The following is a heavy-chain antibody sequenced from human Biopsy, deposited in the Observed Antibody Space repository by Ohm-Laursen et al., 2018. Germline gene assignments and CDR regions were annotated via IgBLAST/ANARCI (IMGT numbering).Heavy chain of an antibody. CDR3: ARGSNEYGGLYFPH. D-gene: IGHD4-23*01. V-gene: IGHV4-61*03. CDR2: ISYTGYT. Sequence: SETLSLTCIVSGGSISNNNYYWSWIRQPPGKGLEWIGHISYTGYTSYKSSLKSRVTISLDTSRKHFSLRLTSLAAADTAVYYCARGSNEYGGLYFPHWGQGTLVTVSS. CDR1: GGSISNNNYY. J-gene: IGHJ1*01.